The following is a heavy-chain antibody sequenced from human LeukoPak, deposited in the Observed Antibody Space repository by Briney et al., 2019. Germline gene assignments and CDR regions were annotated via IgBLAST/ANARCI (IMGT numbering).Heavy chain of an antibody. V-gene: IGHV4-61*02. CDR3: ARVSLGPDAYFDY. Sequence: TLSLTCTVSGGSISSDTYYWSWIRQPAGKGLEWIGRIYTSGTTNYNPPLKGRVTISVDTSKNQSSLKLNSVTAADTAVYYCARVSLGPDAYFDYWGQGTLVTVSS. CDR2: IYTSGTT. D-gene: IGHD2-2*01. J-gene: IGHJ4*02. CDR1: GGSISSDTYY.